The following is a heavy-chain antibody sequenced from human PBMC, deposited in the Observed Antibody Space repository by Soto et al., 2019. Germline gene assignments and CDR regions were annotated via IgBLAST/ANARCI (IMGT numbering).Heavy chain of an antibody. CDR2: ISGSGGST. CDR3: VKDQMDYYDSSGYY. J-gene: IGHJ4*02. V-gene: IGHV3-23*01. D-gene: IGHD3-22*01. Sequence: GGSLRLSCAASGFTFRSYAMSWARQAPGKGLEWVSAISGSGGSTYYANSVKGRFTISRDNSKNKLYLQMNSLRAEDTAVYYCVKDQMDYYDSSGYYWGQGTQVTVSS. CDR1: GFTFRSYA.